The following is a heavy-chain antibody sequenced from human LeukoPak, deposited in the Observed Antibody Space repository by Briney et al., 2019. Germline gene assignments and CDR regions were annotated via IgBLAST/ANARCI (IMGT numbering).Heavy chain of an antibody. Sequence: PGGSLRLSRAASGFTFSSYSMNWVRQAPGKGLERVSSISSSSSYIYYADSVKGRFTISRDNAKNSLYLQMNSLRAEDTAVYYCARDLLGYCSSTSCQNLVWGQGTLVTVSS. V-gene: IGHV3-21*01. CDR2: ISSSSSYI. CDR1: GFTFSSYS. D-gene: IGHD2-2*01. J-gene: IGHJ4*02. CDR3: ARDLLGYCSSTSCQNLV.